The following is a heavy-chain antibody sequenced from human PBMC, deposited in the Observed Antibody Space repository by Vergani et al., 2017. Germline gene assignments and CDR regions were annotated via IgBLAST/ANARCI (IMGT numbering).Heavy chain of an antibody. D-gene: IGHD1-26*01. V-gene: IGHV5-51*01. Sequence: EVQLVQSGAEVKKPGESLKISCEGSGYTFTDYWVGWVRQKPGKGLEWMGVVYARDSITRYSLSFEGQVTISADKYINTAYVEWDSLGASDIAMCYCGRRMWERQEVDYWGQGTLVTV. CDR2: VYARDSIT. CDR3: GRRMWERQEVDY. CDR1: GYTFTDYW. J-gene: IGHJ4*02.